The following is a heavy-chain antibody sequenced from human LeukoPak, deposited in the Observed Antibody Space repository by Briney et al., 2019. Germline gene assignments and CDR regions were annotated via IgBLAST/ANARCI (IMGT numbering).Heavy chain of an antibody. CDR3: AKPGYSSSWYGDYFDY. V-gene: IGHV3-9*01. Sequence: GGSLRLSCAASGFTFDDYAMHWVRQAPGKGLEWVSGISWNSGSIGYADSVKGRFTISRDNAKNTLYLQMNSLRAEDTAVYYCAKPGYSSSWYGDYFDYWGQGTLVTVSS. CDR2: ISWNSGSI. D-gene: IGHD6-13*01. CDR1: GFTFDDYA. J-gene: IGHJ4*02.